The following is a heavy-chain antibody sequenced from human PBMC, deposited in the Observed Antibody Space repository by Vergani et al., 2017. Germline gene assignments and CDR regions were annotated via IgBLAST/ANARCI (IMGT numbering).Heavy chain of an antibody. Sequence: QVQLVQSGAEVKKPGASVKVSCKASGYTFTSYGISWVRQAPGQGLEWMGWISAYNGNTNYAQKLQGRVTITADESTSTAYMELSSLRSEDTAVYYCARDLTPGGFYYYMDVWGKGTTVTVSS. V-gene: IGHV1-18*01. CDR2: ISAYNGNT. D-gene: IGHD3-10*01. CDR1: GYTFTSYG. CDR3: ARDLTPGGFYYYMDV. J-gene: IGHJ6*03.